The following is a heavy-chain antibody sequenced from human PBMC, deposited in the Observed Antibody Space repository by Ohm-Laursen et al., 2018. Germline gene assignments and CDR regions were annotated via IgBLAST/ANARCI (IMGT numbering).Heavy chain of an antibody. CDR1: GFSFSSYS. V-gene: IGHV3-21*06. Sequence: SLRLSCTASGFSFSSYSMNWVRQAPGKGLEWVSSISSSSSYTYYADSVKGRFTISRDNAKNSLYLQMNSLRAEDTAVYFCARGATILDYWGQGTLVTASS. J-gene: IGHJ4*02. CDR3: ARGATILDY. CDR2: ISSSSSYT. D-gene: IGHD1-26*01.